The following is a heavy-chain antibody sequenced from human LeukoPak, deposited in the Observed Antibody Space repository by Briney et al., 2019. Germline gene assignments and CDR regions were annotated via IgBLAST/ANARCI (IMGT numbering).Heavy chain of an antibody. V-gene: IGHV5-51*01. CDR1: GSSFTSYW. CDR3: ATRPYYDSSGYDY. J-gene: IGHJ4*02. CDR2: IYPGDSDT. Sequence: GESLKISCKGSGSSFTSYWIGWVRQMPGKGLEWMGIIYPGDSDTRYSPSFQGQVTISADKSISTAYLQWSSLKASDTAMYYCATRPYYDSSGYDYWGQGTLVTVSS. D-gene: IGHD3-22*01.